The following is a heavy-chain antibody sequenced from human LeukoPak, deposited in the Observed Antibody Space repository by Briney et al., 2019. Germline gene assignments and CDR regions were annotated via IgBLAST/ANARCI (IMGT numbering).Heavy chain of an antibody. CDR3: ASLAWEDGYEFDY. J-gene: IGHJ4*02. D-gene: IGHD5-24*01. CDR2: IRYDGSNK. CDR1: GFTFSSYG. Sequence: PGGSLRLSCAASGFTFSSYGMHWVRQAPGKGLEWVAFIRYDGSNKYYADSVKGRFTISRDNSKNTLYLQMNSLRAEDTAVYYCASLAWEDGYEFDYWGQGTLVTVSS. V-gene: IGHV3-30*02.